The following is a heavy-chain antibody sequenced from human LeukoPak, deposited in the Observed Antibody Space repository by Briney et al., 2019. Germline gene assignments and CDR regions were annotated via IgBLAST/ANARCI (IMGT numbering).Heavy chain of an antibody. J-gene: IGHJ4*02. CDR2: IIPIFGTA. D-gene: IGHD4-23*01. Sequence: GASVKVSCKASGGTFSSYAISWVRQAPGQGLEWMGGIIPIFGTANYAQKFQGRVTITADESTSTAYMELSSLRSEDTAVYYCASTVVRRAWYYFDYWGQGTLVTVSS. CDR3: ASTVVRRAWYYFDY. CDR1: GGTFSSYA. V-gene: IGHV1-69*13.